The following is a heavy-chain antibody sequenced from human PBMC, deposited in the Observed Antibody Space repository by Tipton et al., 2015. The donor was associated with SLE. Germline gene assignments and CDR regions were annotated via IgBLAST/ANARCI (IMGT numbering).Heavy chain of an antibody. CDR2: VYENGDT. CDR3: ARDVGNFYFDY. Sequence: SWVRQAPGKGLEWLGSVYENGDTKESPSLKSRLTMSVDKSRNQYSMRLTSVTAADTAIYYCARDVGNFYFDYWGQGTLVAVSS. D-gene: IGHD1-7*01. V-gene: IGHV4/OR15-8*02. J-gene: IGHJ4*02.